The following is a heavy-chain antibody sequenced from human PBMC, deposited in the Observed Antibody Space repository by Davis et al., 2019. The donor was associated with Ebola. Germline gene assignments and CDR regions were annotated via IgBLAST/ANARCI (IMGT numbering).Heavy chain of an antibody. D-gene: IGHD2-15*01. CDR3: ARGCSGRSYYYYYYYMDV. V-gene: IGHV4-34*01. J-gene: IGHJ6*03. CDR1: GGSFSGYY. CDR2: INHSGST. Sequence: PSETLSLTCAVYGGSFSGYYWSWIRQPPGRGLEWIGEINHSGSTYYNPSLKSRVTISVDRSKNQFSLKLSSVTAADTAVYYCARGCSGRSYYYYYYYMDVWGKGTTVTVSS.